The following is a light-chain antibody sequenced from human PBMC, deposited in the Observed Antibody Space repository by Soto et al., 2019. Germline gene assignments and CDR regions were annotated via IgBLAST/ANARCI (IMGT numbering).Light chain of an antibody. CDR1: QGISNY. CDR3: QKYNSAPRALT. J-gene: IGKJ4*01. Sequence: DIQMTQSPSSVSASVGDRVTITCRASQGISNYLAWYQQKPGKVPKLLIYAASTLQSGVPSRFSGSGSGTDFTLTISSLQPEDVATYYCQKYNSAPRALTFGGGTKVDIK. CDR2: AAS. V-gene: IGKV1-27*01.